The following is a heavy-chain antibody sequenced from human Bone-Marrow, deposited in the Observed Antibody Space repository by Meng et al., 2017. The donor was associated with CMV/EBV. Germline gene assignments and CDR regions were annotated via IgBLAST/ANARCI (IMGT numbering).Heavy chain of an antibody. J-gene: IGHJ5*02. CDR1: GGSISSSSYY. D-gene: IGHD3-3*01. CDR3: ARTRKEWLFINWFDP. CDR2: IYYSGST. V-gene: IGHV4-39*07. Sequence: SETLSLTCTVSGGSISSSSYYWGWIRQPPGKGLEWIGSIYYSGSTYYNPSLKSRVTISVDTSKNQFSLKLSSVTAADTAVDYCARTRKEWLFINWFDPWGQGTLVTVSS.